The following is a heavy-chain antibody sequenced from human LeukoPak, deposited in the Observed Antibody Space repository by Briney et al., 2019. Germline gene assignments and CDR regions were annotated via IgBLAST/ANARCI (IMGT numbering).Heavy chain of an antibody. CDR1: GFTFSSYA. D-gene: IGHD1-26*01. Sequence: SGGSLRLSCAASGFTFSSYAMSWVRQAPGKGLEWVSAISGSGGSTYYADSVKGRFTISRDNSKNTLYLQMNSLRAEDTAVYYCAKVGGVVRGATTLSFDYWGQGTLVTVSS. CDR3: AKVGGVVRGATTLSFDY. J-gene: IGHJ4*02. CDR2: ISGSGGST. V-gene: IGHV3-23*01.